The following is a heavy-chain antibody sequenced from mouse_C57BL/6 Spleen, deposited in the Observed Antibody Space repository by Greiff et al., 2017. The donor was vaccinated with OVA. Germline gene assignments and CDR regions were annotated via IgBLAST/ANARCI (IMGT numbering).Heavy chain of an antibody. V-gene: IGHV1-69*01. CDR3: ARSGSNYHYAMDY. J-gene: IGHJ4*01. CDR1: GYTFTSYW. CDR2: IDPSDSYT. Sequence: QVQLQQPGAELVMPGASVKLSCKASGYTFTSYWMHWVKQRPGQGLEWIGEIDPSDSYTNYNQKFKGKSTLTVDKSSSTAYMQLSSLTSEDSAVYYCARSGSNYHYAMDYWGQGTSVTVSS. D-gene: IGHD2-5*01.